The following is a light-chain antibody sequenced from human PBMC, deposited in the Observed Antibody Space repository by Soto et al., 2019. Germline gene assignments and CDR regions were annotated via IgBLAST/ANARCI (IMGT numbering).Light chain of an antibody. CDR1: SSNVGYNS. V-gene: IGLV1-51*01. CDR3: GAWDNSLSVYV. CDR2: DNN. J-gene: IGLJ1*01. Sequence: QSALTQPPSVSAAPGQEVTISCSGSSSNVGYNSVSWYQQLPGTAPKLLIYDNNKRPSGIPARFSGSKSGTSATLGITGLQTGDEADYYCGAWDNSLSVYVFGSGTKLTVL.